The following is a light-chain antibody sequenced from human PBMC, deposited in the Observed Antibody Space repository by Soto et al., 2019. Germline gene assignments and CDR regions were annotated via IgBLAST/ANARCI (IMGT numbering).Light chain of an antibody. V-gene: IGKV3-20*01. Sequence: EIVLTQSPGTLSLSPGERATLSCRASQSISSSYLAWYQQKPGQAPRLLIYGACSRATGIPDRFSGSGSGTDFTLTISRLEPEDFAVYYCQQYGSSPGTFGLGTKLEIK. CDR2: GAC. J-gene: IGKJ2*01. CDR3: QQYGSSPGT. CDR1: QSISSSY.